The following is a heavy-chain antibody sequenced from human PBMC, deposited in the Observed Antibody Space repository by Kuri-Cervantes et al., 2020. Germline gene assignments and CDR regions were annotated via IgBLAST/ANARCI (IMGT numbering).Heavy chain of an antibody. CDR3: ARAGGSHTGWGYYYYGMDV. D-gene: IGHD3-16*01. Sequence: SVKVSCKASGGTFSSYAISWVRQAPGQGLEWMGGIIPIFGTANYAQKFQGRVTITADESTSTAYMELSSLRSEDTAVYYCARAGGSHTGWGYYYYGMDVWGQGTLVTVSS. CDR2: IIPIFGTA. J-gene: IGHJ6*02. V-gene: IGHV1-69*13. CDR1: GGTFSSYA.